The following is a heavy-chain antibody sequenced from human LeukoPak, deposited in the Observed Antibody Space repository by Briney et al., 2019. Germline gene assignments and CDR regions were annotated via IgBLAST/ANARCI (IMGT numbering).Heavy chain of an antibody. CDR3: ARSKEKGRDGYNYLDY. Sequence: SVKVSCKASGGTFSSYAISWVRQAPGQGLEWMGGIIPIFGTANYAQKFQGRVTITTDESTSTAYMELSSLRSEDMAVYYCARSKEKGRDGYNYLDYWGQGTLVTVSS. CDR1: GGTFSSYA. CDR2: IIPIFGTA. V-gene: IGHV1-69*05. J-gene: IGHJ4*02. D-gene: IGHD5-24*01.